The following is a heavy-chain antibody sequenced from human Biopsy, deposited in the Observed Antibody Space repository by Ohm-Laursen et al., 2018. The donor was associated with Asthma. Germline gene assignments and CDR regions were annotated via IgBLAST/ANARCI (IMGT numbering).Heavy chain of an antibody. CDR2: IIPIFGTA. V-gene: IGHV1-69*13. Sequence: GASVKVSCKVSGGTFSSYAISWVRQAPGQGLEWMGGIIPIFGTANYAQKFQGRVTITADESTSTAYMELSSLRSEDTAVYYCARDPHNSYLASLRTKFNYYYYGMDVWGQGTTVTVSS. CDR3: ARDPHNSYLASLRTKFNYYYYGMDV. CDR1: GGTFSSYA. D-gene: IGHD1-7*01. J-gene: IGHJ6*02.